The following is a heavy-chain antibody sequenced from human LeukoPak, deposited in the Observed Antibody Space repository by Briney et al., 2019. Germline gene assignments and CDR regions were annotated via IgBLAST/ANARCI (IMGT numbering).Heavy chain of an antibody. D-gene: IGHD3-22*01. J-gene: IGHJ3*02. Sequence: GGSLRLSCAASGFTFGSYEMNWVRQAPGKGLEWVSYISSSGSTIYYADSVKGRFTISRDNAKNSLYLQMNSLRAEDTAVYYCARAYDGAFDIWGQGTMVTVSS. CDR1: GFTFGSYE. V-gene: IGHV3-48*03. CDR2: ISSSGSTI. CDR3: ARAYDGAFDI.